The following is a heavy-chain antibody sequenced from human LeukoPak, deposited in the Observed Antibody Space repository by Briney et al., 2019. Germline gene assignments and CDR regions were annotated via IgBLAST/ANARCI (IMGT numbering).Heavy chain of an antibody. CDR1: GFTFSSYS. CDR3: AREWETAADRNYYYYGMDV. Sequence: KSGGSLRLSCAASGFTFSSYSMNWVRQAPGKGLEWVSSISSSSSYIYYADSVKGRFTISRDNAKNSLYLQMNSLRAEDTAVYYCAREWETAADRNYYYYGMDVWGQGTTVTVSS. V-gene: IGHV3-21*01. D-gene: IGHD6-25*01. CDR2: ISSSSSYI. J-gene: IGHJ6*02.